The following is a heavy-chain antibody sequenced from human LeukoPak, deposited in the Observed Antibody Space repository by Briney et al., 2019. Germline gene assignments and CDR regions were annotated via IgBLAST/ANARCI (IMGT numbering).Heavy chain of an antibody. J-gene: IGHJ3*02. CDR2: INWNGGST. CDR1: GFTFDDYG. V-gene: IGHV3-20*01. D-gene: IGHD5-18*01. CDR3: ARERRDSYGYAFDI. Sequence: PGGSLRLSCAASGFTFDDYGMSWVRQAPGKGLEWVSGINWNGGSTGYADSVKGRFTISRDNAKNSLYLQMNSLRAKDTALYHCARERRDSYGYAFDIWGQGTMVTVSS.